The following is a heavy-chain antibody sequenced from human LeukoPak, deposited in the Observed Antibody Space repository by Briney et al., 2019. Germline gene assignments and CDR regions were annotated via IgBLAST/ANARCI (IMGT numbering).Heavy chain of an antibody. CDR1: GGTFSSYA. V-gene: IGHV1-69*13. D-gene: IGHD3-3*01. J-gene: IGHJ6*02. Sequence: ASVKVSCKASGGTFSSYAISWVRQAPGQGLEWMGGIIPIFGTANYAQKFQGRVTITADESTSTAYMELSSLRSEDTAVYYCARGVFGVVRYYYYGMDVWGQGTTVTVSS. CDR2: IIPIFGTA. CDR3: ARGVFGVVRYYYYGMDV.